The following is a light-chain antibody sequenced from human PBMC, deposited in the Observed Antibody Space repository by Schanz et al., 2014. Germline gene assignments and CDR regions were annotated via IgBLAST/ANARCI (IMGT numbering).Light chain of an antibody. CDR1: SSDVGGYNY. J-gene: IGLJ3*02. CDR3: SSYTSSRTLA. V-gene: IGLV2-14*03. CDR2: DVG. Sequence: QSALTQPASVSGSPGQSITISCTGTSSDVGGYNYVSWYQQHPGKAPKLMIYDVGNRPSGVSNRFSASKSGNTASLTISGLQAEDEADYYCSSYTSSRTLAFGGGTKLTVL.